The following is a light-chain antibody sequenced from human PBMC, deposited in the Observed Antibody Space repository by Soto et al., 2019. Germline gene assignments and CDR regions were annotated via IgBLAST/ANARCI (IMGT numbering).Light chain of an antibody. J-gene: IGKJ1*01. CDR1: QSVSSSY. CDR2: GAS. V-gene: IGKV3-20*01. Sequence: EIVLTQSPGTQSLSPGQRATLSCRASQSVSSSYLAWYQQKPGQAPRLLIYGASNRATGIPDRFSGSGSGTDFTLTISRLEPEDFAVYYCQQCGTSPWTFGQGTKVEIK. CDR3: QQCGTSPWT.